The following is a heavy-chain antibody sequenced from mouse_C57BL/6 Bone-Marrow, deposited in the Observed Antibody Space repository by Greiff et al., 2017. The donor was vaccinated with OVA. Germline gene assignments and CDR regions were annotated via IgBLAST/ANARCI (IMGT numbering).Heavy chain of an antibody. D-gene: IGHD1-1*01. CDR3: ARDHHYDGSSHFAY. V-gene: IGHV5-4*01. J-gene: IGHJ3*01. Sequence: EVKLVESGGGLVKPGGSLKLSCAASGFTFSSYAMSWVRQTPEKRLEWVATISDGGSYTYYPDNVQGRFTISRDNAKNNLYLQMSQLKSEDTAMYYCARDHHYDGSSHFAYWGQGTLVTVSA. CDR1: GFTFSSYA. CDR2: ISDGGSYT.